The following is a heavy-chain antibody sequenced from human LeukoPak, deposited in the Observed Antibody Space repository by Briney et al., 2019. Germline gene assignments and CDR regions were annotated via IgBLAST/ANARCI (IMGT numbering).Heavy chain of an antibody. CDR1: GFTFNNYV. V-gene: IGHV3-64*01. Sequence: PGGSLRLSCAASGFTFNNYVMHWVRQAPGKGLEYVSSISSNGVNTYYANSVKGRFTISRDNSKNTLYLQMGSLRAEDMAVYYCARASYTTTWHHLGSWGQGTLVTVSS. CDR3: ARASYTTTWHHLGS. CDR2: ISSNGVNT. J-gene: IGHJ4*02. D-gene: IGHD3-16*01.